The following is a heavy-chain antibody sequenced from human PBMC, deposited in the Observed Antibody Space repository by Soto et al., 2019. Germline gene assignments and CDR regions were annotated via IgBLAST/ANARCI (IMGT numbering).Heavy chain of an antibody. CDR1: GFTFSTYW. CDR3: ARDPLIGTTYYGLAV. Sequence: EVQLVESGGGLVQPGGSLRLSCAASGFTFSTYWMHWVRQPPGKGLVWVSRINNDGSNTAYADSVKGRFTISRDNAQSTMYLQMNSLGAEDTAVYYCARDPLIGTTYYGLAVWGQGTTVSVSS. J-gene: IGHJ6*02. CDR2: INNDGSNT. V-gene: IGHV3-74*01. D-gene: IGHD1-7*01.